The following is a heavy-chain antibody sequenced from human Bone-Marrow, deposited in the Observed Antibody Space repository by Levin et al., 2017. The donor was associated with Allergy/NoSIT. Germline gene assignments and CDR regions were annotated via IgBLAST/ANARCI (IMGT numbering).Heavy chain of an antibody. CDR1: GYSLTGYY. CDR3: ARDTSPTSRPYYFYGLDV. Sequence: GESLKISCRASGYSLTGYYLHWVRQAPGQGLEWMGWINPKSGVTNHADNFQGRVAMTRDSSISTAYLELTRVTSDDTAVYFCARDTSPTSRPYYFYGLDVWGQGTTVTVSS. CDR2: INPKSGVT. J-gene: IGHJ6*02. D-gene: IGHD1-1*01. V-gene: IGHV1-2*02.